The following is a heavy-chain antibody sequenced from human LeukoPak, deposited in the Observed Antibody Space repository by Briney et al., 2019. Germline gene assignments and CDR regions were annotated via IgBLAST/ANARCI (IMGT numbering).Heavy chain of an antibody. J-gene: IGHJ4*02. V-gene: IGHV3-30*03. CDR1: GFTFSSYG. CDR2: ISYDGSNK. CDR3: ARDYGSGMDC. D-gene: IGHD3-3*01. Sequence: SGRSLRLSCAASGFTFSSYGMHWVRQAPGKGLEWVAVISYDGSNKYYADSVKGRFTISRDNSKNTLYLQMNSLRAEDTAVYYCARDYGSGMDCWGQETQVTVSS.